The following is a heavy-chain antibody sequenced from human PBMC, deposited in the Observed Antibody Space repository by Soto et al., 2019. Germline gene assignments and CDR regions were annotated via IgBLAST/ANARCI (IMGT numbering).Heavy chain of an antibody. D-gene: IGHD2-2*01. CDR3: GKGVGDYCSITSCHVYYYYYGMDV. J-gene: IGHJ6*02. Sequence: DVQLVESGGGLVQPGRSLRLSCAASGFTFDDYAMHWVRQAPGKGLEWVSGISRDSGSIGYAYSVKGRFTISRDNAKNSLYLQIDSLRAEDTALYYCGKGVGDYCSITSCHVYYYYYGMDVWGQGTTVTVSS. V-gene: IGHV3-9*01. CDR2: ISRDSGSI. CDR1: GFTFDDYA.